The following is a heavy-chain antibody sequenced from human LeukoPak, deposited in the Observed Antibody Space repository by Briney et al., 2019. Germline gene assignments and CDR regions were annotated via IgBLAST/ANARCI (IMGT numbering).Heavy chain of an antibody. CDR2: IYQSGST. CDR3: ATGDTYIDY. V-gene: IGHV4-59*12. J-gene: IGHJ4*02. Sequence: SETLSLTCTVSGGSISSYYWSWIRQPPGKGLEWIGYIYQSGSTFQNPSLKSRVTISADRSKNQFSLKLSSVTAADTAVYYCATGDTYIDYWGQGTLVTVSS. D-gene: IGHD5-18*01. CDR1: GGSISSYY.